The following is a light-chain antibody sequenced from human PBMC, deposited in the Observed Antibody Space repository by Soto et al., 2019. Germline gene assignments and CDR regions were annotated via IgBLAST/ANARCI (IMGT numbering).Light chain of an antibody. CDR2: EVS. J-gene: IGLJ1*01. V-gene: IGLV2-18*02. CDR3: SSYTSTSTYV. CDR1: SSDVGSYNR. Sequence: QSALTQPPSVSGSPGQSVTISCTGTSSDVGSYNRVSWYQQPPGTAPKLMIYEVSNRPSGVPDRFSGSKSGNTASLTISGLQGGEEADYYCSSYTSTSTYVFGTGTKLTVL.